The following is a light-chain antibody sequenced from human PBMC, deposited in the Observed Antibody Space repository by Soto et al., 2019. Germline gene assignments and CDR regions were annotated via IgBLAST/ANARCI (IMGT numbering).Light chain of an antibody. J-gene: IGLJ2*01. CDR2: EVS. CDR1: SSDVGRYNY. V-gene: IGLV2-8*01. Sequence: QSVLTQPPSASGSPGQSVTISCTGASSDVGRYNYVSWYQQHPGKAPKLIIYEVSKRPSGVPDRFSGSKSGNTASLTVSGLQAEDEADYYCTSYAGTNNPLFGGGTKLTVL. CDR3: TSYAGTNNPL.